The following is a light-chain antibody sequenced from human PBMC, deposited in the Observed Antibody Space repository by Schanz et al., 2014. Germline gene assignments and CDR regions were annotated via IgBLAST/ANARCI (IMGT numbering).Light chain of an antibody. CDR2: DVS. J-gene: IGLJ3*02. CDR3: SSYTTSSTLGV. CDR1: SSDVGGYDY. Sequence: QSALTQPASVSGSPGQSITISCTETSSDVGGYDYVSWYQQHPDKAPKLMIYDVSNRPSGVSNRFSGSKSGNTASLTISGLQAEDEADYYCSSYTTSSTLGVFGGGTKLTVL. V-gene: IGLV2-14*01.